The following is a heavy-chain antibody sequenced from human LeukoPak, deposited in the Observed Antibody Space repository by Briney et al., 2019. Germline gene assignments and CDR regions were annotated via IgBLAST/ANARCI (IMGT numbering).Heavy chain of an antibody. V-gene: IGHV7-4-1*02. CDR2: IDTNTGNP. CDR1: GYTFSSNA. J-gene: IGHJ4*02. CDR3: ARGYDSSGYFSD. Sequence: ASVKVSCKASGYTFSSNAINWVRQAPGQGLEWMGWIDTNTGNPTYAQGFTGQFVFSLDTSVSTAYLQVSSLKAEDTAEYFCARGYDSSGYFSDWGQGTLVTVSS. D-gene: IGHD3-22*01.